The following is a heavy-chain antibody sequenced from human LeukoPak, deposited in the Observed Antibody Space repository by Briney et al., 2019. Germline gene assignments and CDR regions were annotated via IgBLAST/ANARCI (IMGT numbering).Heavy chain of an antibody. CDR2: ISGSGGST. J-gene: IGHJ4*02. CDR3: AKDLQWRELRPIGGFDY. CDR1: GFTFSSYA. D-gene: IGHD1-26*01. V-gene: IGHV3-23*01. Sequence: PGGSLRLSCAASGFTFSSYAMSWVRQAPGKGLEWVSAISGSGGSTYYADSVKGRFTISRDNSKNTLYLQMNSLRAEDTAVYYCAKDLQWRELRPIGGFDYWGQGTLVTVSS.